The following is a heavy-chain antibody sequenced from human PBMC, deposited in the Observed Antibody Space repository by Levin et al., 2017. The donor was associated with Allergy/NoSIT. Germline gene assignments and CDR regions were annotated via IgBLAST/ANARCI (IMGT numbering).Heavy chain of an antibody. D-gene: IGHD6-13*01. V-gene: IGHV1-2*02. CDR1: GYTFIDSH. CDR3: AREVTSSWFDY. CDR2: INATTGGT. J-gene: IGHJ4*02. Sequence: GASVKVSCKASGYTFIDSHLHWVREAPGRGLEWMGWINATTGGTKYAQIFQGRLTVTRDTSTSTVYMELRGLRFDDAAIYYCAREVTSSWFDYWGQGTLVTVSS.